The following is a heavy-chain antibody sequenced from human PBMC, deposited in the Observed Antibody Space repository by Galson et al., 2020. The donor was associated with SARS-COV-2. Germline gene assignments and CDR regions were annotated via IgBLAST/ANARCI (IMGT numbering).Heavy chain of an antibody. CDR2: INTNTGNP. Sequence: ASVKVSCKASGYTFTSYAMNWVRQAPGQGLEWMGWINTNTGNPTYAQGFTGRFVFSLDTSVSTAYLQISSLKAEDTAVYYCASVGGIQLWSRRYYFDYWGQGTLVTVSS. V-gene: IGHV7-4-1*02. CDR1: GYTFTSYA. CDR3: ASVGGIQLWSRRYYFDY. J-gene: IGHJ4*02. D-gene: IGHD5-18*01.